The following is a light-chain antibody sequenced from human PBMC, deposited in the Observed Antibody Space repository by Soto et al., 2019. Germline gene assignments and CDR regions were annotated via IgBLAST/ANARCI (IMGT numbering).Light chain of an antibody. V-gene: IGKV3-11*01. CDR1: QSVSSY. J-gene: IGKJ5*01. CDR3: QQYNNWPPIT. CDR2: DAS. Sequence: ENVLTQSPATLSLSPGERATLSCRASQSVSSYLAWYQQRPGQAPRLLIYDASNRATGIPARFSGSGSGTEFTLTISSLQSEDFAVYYCQQYNNWPPITFGQGTRLEIK.